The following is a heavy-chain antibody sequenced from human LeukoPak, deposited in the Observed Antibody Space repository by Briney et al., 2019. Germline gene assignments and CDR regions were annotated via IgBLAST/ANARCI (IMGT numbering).Heavy chain of an antibody. CDR2: ISSSGSTI. V-gene: IGHV3-48*03. CDR3: ARAMVRGARGAFDI. D-gene: IGHD3-10*01. J-gene: IGHJ3*02. Sequence: GGSLRLSCAASGFTFSSYEMNWVRQAPGKGLEWVSYISSSGSTIYYADSVKGRFTISRDNAKNSLYLQMNSLRAEDTAVYYCARAMVRGARGAFDIWGKGTMVTVSS. CDR1: GFTFSSYE.